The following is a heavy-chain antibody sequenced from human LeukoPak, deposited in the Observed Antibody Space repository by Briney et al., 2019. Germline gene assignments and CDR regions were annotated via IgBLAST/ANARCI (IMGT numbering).Heavy chain of an antibody. V-gene: IGHV3-7*01. Sequence: GGSLRLSCAASGFTFSSYWMSWARQAPGKGLEWVANIKQDGSEKYYVDSVKGRFTISRDNAKNSLYLQMNSLRAEDTAVYYCARAGLYSGYDYYFDYWGQGTLVTVSS. CDR3: ARAGLYSGYDYYFDY. CDR1: GFTFSSYW. CDR2: IKQDGSEK. J-gene: IGHJ4*02. D-gene: IGHD5-12*01.